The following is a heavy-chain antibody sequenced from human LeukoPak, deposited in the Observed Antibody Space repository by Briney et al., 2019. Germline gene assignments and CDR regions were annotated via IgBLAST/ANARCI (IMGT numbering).Heavy chain of an antibody. V-gene: IGHV3-48*01. Sequence: GGSLRLSCAASGFTFSRYSMNWVRQAPGKGLEWVSYITSSSSSIYYADSVRGRFTISRDNAENSLYLQMNSLRAEDTAMYYCARSNSGPDYWGQGTLVIVPS. D-gene: IGHD4-23*01. CDR1: GFTFSRYS. CDR3: ARSNSGPDY. J-gene: IGHJ4*02. CDR2: ITSSSSSI.